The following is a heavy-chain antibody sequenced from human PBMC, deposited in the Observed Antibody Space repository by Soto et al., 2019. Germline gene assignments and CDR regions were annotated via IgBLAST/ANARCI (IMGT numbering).Heavy chain of an antibody. J-gene: IGHJ3*02. CDR1: GAPVNTDHYS. D-gene: IGHD3-10*01. V-gene: IGHV4-30-2*01. CDR2: IYHSGSI. CDR3: ARSRRVLDAFDI. Sequence: QVQLQESGSRLLKPSQTLSLTCAVSGAPVNTDHYSWAWFRQPPGGVLKWIGYIYHSGSIYYNPSLTSRVAISKDTSSNQFSLKLTSVTADDTAVYFCARSRRVLDAFDIWGPGTLVTVSS.